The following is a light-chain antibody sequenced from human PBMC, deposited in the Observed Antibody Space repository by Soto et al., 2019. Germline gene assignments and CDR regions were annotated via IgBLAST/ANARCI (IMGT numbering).Light chain of an antibody. V-gene: IGKV1-39*01. J-gene: IGKJ2*02. CDR1: QSTSRS. CDR2: GAS. CDR3: QQSYSTPWT. Sequence: DIQMTQSPSSLSASVGDRVTVTCRASQSTSRSLIWYQQKPGKAPRVLIYGASSLQSGVPSRFSGSGSGTYFTLTISSLQPEDFAIYYCQQSYSTPWTFGQGTKLEIK.